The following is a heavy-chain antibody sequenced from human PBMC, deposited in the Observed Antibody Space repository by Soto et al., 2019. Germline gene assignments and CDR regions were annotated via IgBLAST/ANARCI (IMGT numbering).Heavy chain of an antibody. CDR2: ISGSGGTT. Sequence: EVQLLESGGGLVQPGRSLRLSCAASGFTFSSYAMSWVRQAPVKGLEWVSAISGSGGTTYYAASVKGRFTISRDNSKNTLLLQMNSLRAEDTAVYYFAKFFVETGGSSGWPWTFHYWGQGTLVTVSS. CDR1: GFTFSSYA. V-gene: IGHV3-23*01. D-gene: IGHD6-25*01. CDR3: AKFFVETGGSSGWPWTFHY. J-gene: IGHJ4*02.